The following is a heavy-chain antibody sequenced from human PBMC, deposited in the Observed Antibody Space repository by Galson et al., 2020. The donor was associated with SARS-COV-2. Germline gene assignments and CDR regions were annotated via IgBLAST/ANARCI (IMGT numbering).Heavy chain of an antibody. CDR3: ARDPSIAVAGTLTYYYYGMDV. J-gene: IGHJ6*02. Sequence: GESLKISCKASGYTFTSYGISWVRQAPGQGLEWMGWISAYNGNTNYAQKLQGRVTMTTDTSTSTAYMELRSLRSDDTAVYYCARDPSIAVAGTLTYYYYGMDVWGQGTTVTVSS. D-gene: IGHD6-19*01. CDR1: GYTFTSYG. CDR2: ISAYNGNT. V-gene: IGHV1-18*01.